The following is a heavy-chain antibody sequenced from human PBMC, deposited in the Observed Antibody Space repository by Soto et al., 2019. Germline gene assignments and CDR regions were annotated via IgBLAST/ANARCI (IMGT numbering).Heavy chain of an antibody. J-gene: IGHJ3*01. CDR3: ARGDYDYIWGSVRPNAFDV. V-gene: IGHV4-34*01. Sequence: TSETLSLTCVVYGGSFSGYYWSWIRQPPGKGLEWIGEINHRGSTNSSPSLKSRVTISVDTSKNQFSLKLSSVTAADTAVYYCARGDYDYIWGSVRPNAFDVWGQGTMVTVS. D-gene: IGHD3-16*01. CDR2: INHRGST. CDR1: GGSFSGYY.